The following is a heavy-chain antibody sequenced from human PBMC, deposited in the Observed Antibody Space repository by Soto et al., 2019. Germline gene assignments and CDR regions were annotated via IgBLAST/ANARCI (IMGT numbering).Heavy chain of an antibody. CDR1: GFTFSSYG. Sequence: GGSLRLSCAASGFTFSSYGMHWVRQAPGKGLEWVAVISYDGSNKYYADSVKGRFTISRDNSKNTLYLQMNSLRAEDTAVYYCAKEGVVVVPAAPRGADYYYYYGMDVWGQGTTVTVSS. J-gene: IGHJ6*02. D-gene: IGHD2-2*01. CDR2: ISYDGSNK. V-gene: IGHV3-30*18. CDR3: AKEGVVVVPAAPRGADYYYYYGMDV.